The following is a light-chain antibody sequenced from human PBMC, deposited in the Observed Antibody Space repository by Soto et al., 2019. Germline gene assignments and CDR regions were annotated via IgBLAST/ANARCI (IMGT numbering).Light chain of an antibody. J-gene: IGKJ4*01. CDR2: GAS. CDR3: HQYDSSPLT. Sequence: IVLAQSPDTLSLSPGESATLSCRTSQSMSTNSLAWYQQKSGQPPRLLIYGASIRATGIPDRFSGSGSGTDFTLTISRLEPEDFAVYYCHQYDSSPLTFGGGAKGEIK. CDR1: QSMSTNS. V-gene: IGKV3-20*01.